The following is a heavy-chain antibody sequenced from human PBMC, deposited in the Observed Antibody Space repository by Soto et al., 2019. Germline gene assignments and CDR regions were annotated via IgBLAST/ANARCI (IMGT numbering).Heavy chain of an antibody. D-gene: IGHD6-13*01. V-gene: IGHV1-69*01. Sequence: QVQLVQSGAEVKKPGSSVKVSCKASGGTFSSYAISWVRQAPGQGLEWMGGIIPICGTANYAQKFQGRVTITADESTSKAYMELSSLRSEDTAVYYCARARRSSWYSQVRHGMDVWGQGTTVTVSS. CDR3: ARARRSSWYSQVRHGMDV. J-gene: IGHJ6*02. CDR1: GGTFSSYA. CDR2: IIPICGTA.